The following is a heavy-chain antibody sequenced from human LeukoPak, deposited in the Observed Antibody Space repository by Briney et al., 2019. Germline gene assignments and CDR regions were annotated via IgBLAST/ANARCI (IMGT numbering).Heavy chain of an antibody. CDR2: ISWNSGSI. CDR3: AKSRYSISPYYFDY. Sequence: PGGSLRLSCAASGFTFDDYAMHWVRHAPGKGLEWVSGISWNSGSIGYADSVKGRFTISRDNAKNSLYLQMNSLRAEDTALYYCAKSRYSISPYYFDYWGQGTLVTVSS. D-gene: IGHD6-6*01. J-gene: IGHJ4*02. CDR1: GFTFDDYA. V-gene: IGHV3-9*01.